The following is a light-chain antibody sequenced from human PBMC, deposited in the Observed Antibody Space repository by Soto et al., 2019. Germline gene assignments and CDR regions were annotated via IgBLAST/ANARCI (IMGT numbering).Light chain of an antibody. V-gene: IGKV1-5*01. CDR1: QSISSW. CDR2: DAS. CDR3: QQYNSYSPWT. Sequence: DIQMTQSPSTLSASVGDRVTITCRASQSISSWLAWYRQKPGKAPKLLIYDASSLESGVPSRFSGSGSGTEFTLTISSLQPDDFATYYCQQYNSYSPWTFGQGTRLEI. J-gene: IGKJ5*01.